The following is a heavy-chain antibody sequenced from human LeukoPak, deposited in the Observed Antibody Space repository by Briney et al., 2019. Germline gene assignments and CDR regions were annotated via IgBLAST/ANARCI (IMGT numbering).Heavy chain of an antibody. J-gene: IGHJ4*02. CDR3: ATDRDATHLNY. V-gene: IGHV3-23*01. CDR1: GVTFTSYG. CDR2: ISSSGGNT. D-gene: IGHD5-24*01. Sequence: GGSLRLSCAASGVTFTSYGVSWVRQAPGKGLEWVSTISSSGGNTFYADSVKGRFTISRDNSKNTLYLQMNSLRAEDTAVYYCATDRDATHLNYWGQGTLVTVSS.